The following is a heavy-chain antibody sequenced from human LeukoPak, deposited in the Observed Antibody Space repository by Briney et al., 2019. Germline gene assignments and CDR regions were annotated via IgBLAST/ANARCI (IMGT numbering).Heavy chain of an antibody. CDR1: GYTFTSCL. V-gene: IGHV1-46*01. Sequence: GASVKISCKTSGYTFTSCLIHWIRQAPGQGFEWVAKIHPGDGDRDYAQRFQGRVTMASDSSTTTVYMELTGLTSEDTAVYYCARDLLGAWTWDYWGQGTLITVSS. CDR2: IHPGDGDR. D-gene: IGHD2-21*02. CDR3: ARDLLGAWTWDY. J-gene: IGHJ4*02.